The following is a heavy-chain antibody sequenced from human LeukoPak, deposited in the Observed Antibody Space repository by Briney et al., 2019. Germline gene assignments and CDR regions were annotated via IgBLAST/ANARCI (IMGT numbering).Heavy chain of an antibody. V-gene: IGHV3-48*03. CDR1: GFTFSSYE. D-gene: IGHD6-13*01. CDR3: ARDLSMAASAGTVDY. CDR2: ISSSGSTI. J-gene: IGHJ4*02. Sequence: GGSLRLSCAASGFTFSSYEMNWVRQAPGKGLEWVLYISSSGSTIYYADSVKGRFTISRDNAKNSLYLQMNSLRAEDTAVYYCARDLSMAASAGTVDYWGQGTLVTVSS.